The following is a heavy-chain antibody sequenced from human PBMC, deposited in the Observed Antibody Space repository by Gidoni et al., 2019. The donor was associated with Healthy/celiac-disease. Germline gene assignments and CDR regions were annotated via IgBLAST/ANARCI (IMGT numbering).Heavy chain of an antibody. CDR2: ISYDGSNK. CDR3: ARETLYCTNGVCKIWGAFDI. D-gene: IGHD2-8*01. V-gene: IGHV3-30*04. Sequence: QVQLVESGGGVVQPGRSLRLSCSASGFTFRCYAMPWVRQAPGKGLEWVAVISYDGSNKYYADSVKGRFTISRDNSKNTLYLQMNSLRAEDTAVYYCARETLYCTNGVCKIWGAFDIWGQGTMVTVSS. J-gene: IGHJ3*02. CDR1: GFTFRCYA.